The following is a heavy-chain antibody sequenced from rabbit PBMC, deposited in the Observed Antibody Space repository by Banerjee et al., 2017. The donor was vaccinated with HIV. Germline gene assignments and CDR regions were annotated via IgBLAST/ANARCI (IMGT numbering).Heavy chain of an antibody. CDR1: GLSFSSGYD. D-gene: IGHD6-1*01. V-gene: IGHV1S40*01. Sequence: QSLEESGGDLVKPGASLTLTCTASGLSFSSGYDMCWVRQAPGKGLEWIACIYVGSSDNTYYANWAKGRFTISKTSSTTVTLQMTSLTAADTATYFCARAAGYGGYGFATGFDLWGQGTLVTVS. J-gene: IGHJ4*01. CDR3: ARAAGYGGYGFATGFDL. CDR2: IYVGSSDNT.